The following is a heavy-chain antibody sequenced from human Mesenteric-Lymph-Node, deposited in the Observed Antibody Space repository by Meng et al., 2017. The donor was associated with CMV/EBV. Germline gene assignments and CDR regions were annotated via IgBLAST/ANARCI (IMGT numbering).Heavy chain of an antibody. CDR1: GGSISSSSYY. CDR3: ARDRGPLWWPE. V-gene: IGHV4-61*01. J-gene: IGHJ4*02. Sequence: AETLSLTCTVSGGSISSSSYYWSWIRQPPGKGLEWIGYIYYSGSTNYNPSLKSRVTISVDTSKNQFSLKLSSVTAADTAVYYCARDRGPLWWPEWGQGTLVTVSS. D-gene: IGHD2-21*01. CDR2: IYYSGST.